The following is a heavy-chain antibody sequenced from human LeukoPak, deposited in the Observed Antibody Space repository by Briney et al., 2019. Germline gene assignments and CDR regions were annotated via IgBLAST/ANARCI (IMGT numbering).Heavy chain of an antibody. CDR3: AKGNYDYVWGSYRSSVTWGAFDI. D-gene: IGHD3-16*02. Sequence: GGSLRLSCAASGFTFDDYAMHWVRQAPGKGLEWVSGISWNSGSIGYADSEKGRFTISRDNAKNSLYLQMNSLRAEDMALYYCAKGNYDYVWGSYRSSVTWGAFDIWGQGTMVTVSS. CDR1: GFTFDDYA. J-gene: IGHJ3*02. V-gene: IGHV3-9*03. CDR2: ISWNSGSI.